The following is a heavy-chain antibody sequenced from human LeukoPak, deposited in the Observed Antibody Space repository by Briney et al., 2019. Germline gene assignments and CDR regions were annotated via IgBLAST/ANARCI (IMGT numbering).Heavy chain of an antibody. D-gene: IGHD4-11*01. V-gene: IGHV3-7*01. CDR3: ARSPLYSDSPGRDAFDI. CDR1: GFTFSSYW. J-gene: IGHJ3*02. Sequence: GGSLRLSCVVSGFTFSSYWMSWVRQAPGKGLEWVANIKEDGNEKYYLDSVRGRFTISRDNSKNSLFLQMNSLRTEDTALYYCARSPLYSDSPGRDAFDIWGQGTLVTVSS. CDR2: IKEDGNEK.